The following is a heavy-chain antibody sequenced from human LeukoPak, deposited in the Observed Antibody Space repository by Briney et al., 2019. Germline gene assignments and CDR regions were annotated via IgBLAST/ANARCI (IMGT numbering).Heavy chain of an antibody. J-gene: IGHJ4*02. V-gene: IGHV1-18*01. D-gene: IGHD3-22*01. CDR1: GYTFTSYG. Sequence: ASVKVSCKASGYTFTSYGISWVRQAPGQGLEWMGWISAYNGNTNYAQKLQGRVTMTRNTSISTAYMELSSLRSEDTAVYYCAKDRGGLYDSSADYFDYWGQGTLVTVSS. CDR3: AKDRGGLYDSSADYFDY. CDR2: ISAYNGNT.